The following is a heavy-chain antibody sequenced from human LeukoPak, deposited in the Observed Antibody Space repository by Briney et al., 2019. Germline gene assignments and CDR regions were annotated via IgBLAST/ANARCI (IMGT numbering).Heavy chain of an antibody. Sequence: PGGSLRLSCAASGFTFNRYSMNWVRQAPGKGLEWVSSIDRSSSYIYYADSVRGRFTVSRDNAENSLFLQMNSLRAEDTAVYYCARGTFDYWGQGTLVTVSS. J-gene: IGHJ4*02. CDR3: ARGTFDY. CDR1: GFTFNRYS. V-gene: IGHV3-21*01. D-gene: IGHD1-1*01. CDR2: IDRSSSYI.